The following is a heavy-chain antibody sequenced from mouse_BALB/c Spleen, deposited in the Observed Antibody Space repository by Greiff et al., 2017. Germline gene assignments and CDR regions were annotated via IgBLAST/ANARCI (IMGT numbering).Heavy chain of an antibody. Sequence: VKLQESGPGLVAPSQSLSITCTVSGFSLTGYGVNWVRQPPGKGLEWLGMIWGDGSTDYNSALKSRLSISKDNSKSQVFLKMNSLQTDDTARYYCASSSYYRFSWFAYWGQGTLVTVSA. CDR3: ASSSYYRFSWFAY. D-gene: IGHD2-14*01. CDR2: IWGDGST. V-gene: IGHV2-6-7*02. CDR1: GFSLTGYG. J-gene: IGHJ3*01.